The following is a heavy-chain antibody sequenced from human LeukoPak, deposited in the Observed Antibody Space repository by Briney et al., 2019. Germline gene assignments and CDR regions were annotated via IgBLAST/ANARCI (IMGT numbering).Heavy chain of an antibody. CDR3: ARDGGWLQYIDY. CDR1: VFSFTTYS. V-gene: IGHV3-21*01. Sequence: TGGSLRLSCAASVFSFTTYSMNWVRQAPGKGLEWVSSISSSNSFIYYADSVKGRFTISRDNAKNSLYLQMNSLRAEDTAVYYCARDGGWLQYIDYWGQGTLVTVSS. D-gene: IGHD5-24*01. CDR2: ISSSNSFI. J-gene: IGHJ4*02.